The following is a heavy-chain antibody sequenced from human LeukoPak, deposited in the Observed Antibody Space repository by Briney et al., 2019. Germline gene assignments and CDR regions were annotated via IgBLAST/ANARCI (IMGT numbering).Heavy chain of an antibody. D-gene: IGHD2-2*01. CDR2: IYTSGST. Sequence: SEILSLTCTVSGSISGYYWSWIRQPPGKGLEWIGYIYTSGSTNYNPSLESRVTISVDTSKNQFSLDLSSVTAADTAVYYCARQKCTSTSCLTKNAFDIWGQGTMVTVSS. V-gene: IGHV4-4*09. J-gene: IGHJ3*02. CDR3: ARQKCTSTSCLTKNAFDI. CDR1: GSISGYY.